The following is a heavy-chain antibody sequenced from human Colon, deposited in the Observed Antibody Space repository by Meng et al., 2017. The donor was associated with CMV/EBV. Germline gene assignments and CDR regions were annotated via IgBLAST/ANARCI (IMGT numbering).Heavy chain of an antibody. Sequence: GESLKISCVGSGFTLSTYSMSWVRQAPGKGLEWVSSITAGSNVMNYADSVKGRFTISRDNAKSSVFLQMNNLRAEDTAVYYCARRNYYYCVTGNGPFDLWGQGTLVTVPQ. J-gene: IGHJ4*02. CDR2: ITAGSNVM. D-gene: IGHD3-9*01. CDR1: GFTLSTYS. CDR3: ARRNYYYCVTGNGPFDL. V-gene: IGHV3-48*04.